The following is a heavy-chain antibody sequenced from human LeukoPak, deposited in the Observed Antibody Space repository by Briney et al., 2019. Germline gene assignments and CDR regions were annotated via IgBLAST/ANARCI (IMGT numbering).Heavy chain of an antibody. Sequence: SETLSLTCTVSGGSISSSNYYWGWIRQPPGKGLEWIGSIYYSGSTYNNPSLKSRVTMSLDKSKNQFSLRLSSVTAADTAVYYCASSRGVLLWFGELLKGDHWFDPWGQGTLVTVSS. J-gene: IGHJ5*02. V-gene: IGHV4-39*07. CDR2: IYYSGST. CDR1: GGSISSSNYY. CDR3: ASSRGVLLWFGELLKGDHWFDP. D-gene: IGHD3-10*01.